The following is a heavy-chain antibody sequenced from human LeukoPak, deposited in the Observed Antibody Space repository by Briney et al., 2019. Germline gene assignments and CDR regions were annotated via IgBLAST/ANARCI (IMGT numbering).Heavy chain of an antibody. CDR3: AKVVEYSSSSYYYYYYGMDV. Sequence: GGSLRLSCAASGFTLSSYVMSWVRQAPGKGLEIVSAISGSGDRTYYADSVKGRFTISRDNSKNTLYVQMNSLRAEDTAVYYCAKVVEYSSSSYYYYYYGMDVWGQGTTVTVSS. D-gene: IGHD6-6*01. CDR2: ISGSGDRT. CDR1: GFTLSSYV. V-gene: IGHV3-23*01. J-gene: IGHJ6*02.